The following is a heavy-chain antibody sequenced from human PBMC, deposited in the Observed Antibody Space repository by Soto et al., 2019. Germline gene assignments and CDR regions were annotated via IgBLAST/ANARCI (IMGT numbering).Heavy chain of an antibody. CDR1: GVTFSNFA. CDR2: ISHSGTST. D-gene: IGHD3-10*01. J-gene: IGHJ5*02. Sequence: EVQLLESGGGLVQPGGSLRLSCAVSGVTFSNFAMNWVRQAPGKGLEWVSGISHSGTSTYYADSVKGRFTSSIDNSKNTLYLQMNSLRAEDTAVYYCAKGSWVHHGSEGGNWLDPWGQGTLVTVSS. V-gene: IGHV3-23*01. CDR3: AKGSWVHHGSEGGNWLDP.